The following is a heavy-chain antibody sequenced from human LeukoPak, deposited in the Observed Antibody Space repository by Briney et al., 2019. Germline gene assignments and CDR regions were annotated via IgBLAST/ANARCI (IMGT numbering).Heavy chain of an antibody. J-gene: IGHJ6*04. V-gene: IGHV3-33*01. CDR2: IWHDGDEK. Sequence: GGSLRLSCAASGFTIWSYGMHWVRQAPGKGLEWVAFIWHDGDEKNYADSVKGRFTISRDNSKKTVYLQMNSLRVDDTALYYCARWSTPYGMDVWGKGTTVTVSS. D-gene: IGHD2-2*01. CDR3: ARWSTPYGMDV. CDR1: GFTIWSYG.